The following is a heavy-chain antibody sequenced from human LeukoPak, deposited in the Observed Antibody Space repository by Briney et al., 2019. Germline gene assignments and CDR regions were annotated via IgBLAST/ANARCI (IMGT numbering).Heavy chain of an antibody. V-gene: IGHV1-69*04. CDR2: IIPILGIA. D-gene: IGHD6-13*01. Sequence: GSSVPVSCKASGGTFSSYAISWVRQAPGQGLEWMGRIIPILGIANYAQKFQGRVTITADKSTSTAYMELSSLRSEDTAVYYCARAFLIAAAGYYFDYWGQGTLVTVSS. CDR3: ARAFLIAAAGYYFDY. J-gene: IGHJ4*02. CDR1: GGTFSSYA.